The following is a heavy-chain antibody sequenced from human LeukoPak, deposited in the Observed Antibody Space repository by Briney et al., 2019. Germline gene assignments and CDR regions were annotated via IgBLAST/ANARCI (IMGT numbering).Heavy chain of an antibody. Sequence: GGSLRLSCAASGFTFSNYSMNWVRQAPGKGLEWVSSISSSSSYIYYADSVKGRFTISRDNAKNSLYLQMNSLRAEDTAVYYCAREMVRIAVAGTGYGMDVWGKGTTVTVSS. CDR1: GFTFSNYS. CDR2: ISSSSSYI. D-gene: IGHD6-19*01. V-gene: IGHV3-21*01. CDR3: AREMVRIAVAGTGYGMDV. J-gene: IGHJ6*04.